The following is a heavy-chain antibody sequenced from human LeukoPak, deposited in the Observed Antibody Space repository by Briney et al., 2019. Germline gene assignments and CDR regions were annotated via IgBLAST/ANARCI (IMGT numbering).Heavy chain of an antibody. CDR2: IYTSGST. CDR1: GGSISIYY. V-gene: IGHV4-4*07. CDR3: ARHRSKWLQSSFDY. D-gene: IGHD5-24*01. J-gene: IGHJ4*02. Sequence: PSATLSLTCTVSGGSISIYYWNWIRQPAGKGLEWIGRIYTSGSTKYNPSLKSRVTMSVDTSKNQFSLKLNSVTAADTAVYYCARHRSKWLQSSFDYWGQGTLVTVSS.